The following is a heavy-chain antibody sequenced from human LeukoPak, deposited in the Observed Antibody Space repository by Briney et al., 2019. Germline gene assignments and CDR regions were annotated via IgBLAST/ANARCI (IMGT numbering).Heavy chain of an antibody. CDR1: GFTFSSYG. Sequence: GGSLRLSCAAYGFTFSSYGMHWVRQAPGKGLEWVAVIWYDGSNKYYADSVKGRFTISRDNSKNTLYLQMNSLRAEDTAVYYCAKDRGPYGDYVPWFDPWGQGTLVTVSS. D-gene: IGHD4-17*01. J-gene: IGHJ5*02. CDR3: AKDRGPYGDYVPWFDP. V-gene: IGHV3-33*06. CDR2: IWYDGSNK.